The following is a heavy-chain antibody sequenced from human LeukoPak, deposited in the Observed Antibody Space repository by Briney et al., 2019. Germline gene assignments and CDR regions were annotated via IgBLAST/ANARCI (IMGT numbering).Heavy chain of an antibody. J-gene: IGHJ6*02. D-gene: IGHD5-12*01. CDR2: IYYSGST. CDR3: ARDGRADYDYIGMVV. CDR1: GGSISSYY. Sequence: SETLSLTCTVSGGSISSYYWSWIRQPPGKGLEWIGYIYYSGSTNYNPSLKSRVTISVDASKNQFSLKLSSVTAADTAVYYCARDGRADYDYIGMVVWGQWTTVIVSS. V-gene: IGHV4-59*01.